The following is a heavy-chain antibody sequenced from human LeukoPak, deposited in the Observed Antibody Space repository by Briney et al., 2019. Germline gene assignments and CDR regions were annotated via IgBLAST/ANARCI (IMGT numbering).Heavy chain of an antibody. CDR3: ADRGDLQGY. V-gene: IGHV3-48*02. CDR1: GFNFSIYS. D-gene: IGHD2-21*02. J-gene: IGHJ4*02. CDR2: ISSSSGTI. Sequence: TGGSLRLSCAASGFNFSIYSMNWVRQAPEKGLEWVSYISSSSGTIYYADSVKGRFTISRDNAKNSLYLQMNSLRDEDTAVYYCADRGDLQGYWGQGTLVTVSS.